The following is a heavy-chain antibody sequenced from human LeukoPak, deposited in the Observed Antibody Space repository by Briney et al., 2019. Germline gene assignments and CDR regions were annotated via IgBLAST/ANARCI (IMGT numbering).Heavy chain of an antibody. V-gene: IGHV3-48*04. D-gene: IGHD3-3*01. J-gene: IGHJ4*02. CDR1: GFPFSSYR. Sequence: GGSLRLSCGASGFPFSSYRMKWVRQAPGKGLGWVSYISSSRSTIYYAHSVKGRFTISRDNATNSLYLQMNSVRAEHTAVYYCARVGDFWSGYYPDWGQGTLVTVSS. CDR3: ARVGDFWSGYYPD. CDR2: ISSSRSTI.